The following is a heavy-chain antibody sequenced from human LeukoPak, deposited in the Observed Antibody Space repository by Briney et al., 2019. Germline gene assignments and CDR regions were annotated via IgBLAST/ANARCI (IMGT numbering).Heavy chain of an antibody. CDR2: IRYDGSNE. CDR1: GFTFSSYA. J-gene: IGHJ1*01. V-gene: IGHV3-30*02. CDR3: AKGPYRGQQLVPGYFQH. D-gene: IGHD6-13*01. Sequence: HPGGSLRLSCAASGFTFSSYAMHWVRQAPGKGLEWVAFIRYDGSNEYYADSVKGRFTISRDNSKNTLYLQMNSLRAEDTAVYYCAKGPYRGQQLVPGYFQHWGQGTLVTVSS.